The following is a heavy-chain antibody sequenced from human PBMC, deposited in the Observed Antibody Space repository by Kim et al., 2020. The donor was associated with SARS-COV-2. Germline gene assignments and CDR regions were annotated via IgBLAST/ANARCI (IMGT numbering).Heavy chain of an antibody. CDR2: ISAYNGNT. V-gene: IGHV1-18*01. D-gene: IGHD5-12*01. Sequence: ASVKVSCKASGYTFTSYGISWVRQAPGQGLEWMGWISAYNGNTNYAQKLQGRVTMTTDTSTSTAYMELRSLRSDDTAVYYCARSRGGYSGYDRVDYWGQGTLVTVSS. CDR3: ARSRGGYSGYDRVDY. J-gene: IGHJ4*02. CDR1: GYTFTSYG.